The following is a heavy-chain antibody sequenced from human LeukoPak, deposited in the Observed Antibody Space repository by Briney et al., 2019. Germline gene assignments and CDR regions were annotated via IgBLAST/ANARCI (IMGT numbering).Heavy chain of an antibody. V-gene: IGHV4-59*01. D-gene: IGHD2-15*01. CDR3: ARLVVYYGMDV. J-gene: IGHJ6*02. CDR1: GGSISSYY. CDR2: IYYRGST. Sequence: SETLSLTCTVSGGSISSYYWSWIRQPPGKGLEWIGYIYYRGSTNYNPSLKSRVTISVDTSKNQFSLKLSSVTAADTAVYYCARLVVYYGMDVWGQGTTVTVSS.